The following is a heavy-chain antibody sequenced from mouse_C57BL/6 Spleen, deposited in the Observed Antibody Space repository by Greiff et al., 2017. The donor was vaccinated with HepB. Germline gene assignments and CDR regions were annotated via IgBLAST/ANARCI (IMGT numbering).Heavy chain of an antibody. J-gene: IGHJ1*03. D-gene: IGHD2-4*01. V-gene: IGHV1-69*01. CDR1: GYTFTSYW. CDR3: ARGINYWYFDV. CDR2: IDPSDSYT. Sequence: QVQLQQSGAELVMPGASVKLSCKASGYTFTSYWMHWVKQRPGQGLEWIGEIDPSDSYTNYNQKFKGKSTLTVDKSSSTAYMQLSSLTSEDSAVYYCARGINYWYFDVWGTGTTVTVSS.